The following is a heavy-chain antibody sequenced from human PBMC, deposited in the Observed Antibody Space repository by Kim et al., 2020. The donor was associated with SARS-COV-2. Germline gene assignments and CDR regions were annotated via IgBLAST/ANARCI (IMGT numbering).Heavy chain of an antibody. CDR3: ASTLRFLEWLPTSHYGMDV. D-gene: IGHD3-3*01. Sequence: SRVTISVDTSKNQFSLKLSSVTAADTAVYYCASTLRFLEWLPTSHYGMDVWGQGTTVTVSS. V-gene: IGHV4-39*01. J-gene: IGHJ6*02.